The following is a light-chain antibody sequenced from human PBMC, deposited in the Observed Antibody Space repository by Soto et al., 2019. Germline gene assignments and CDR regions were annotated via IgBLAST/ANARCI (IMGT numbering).Light chain of an antibody. Sequence: EIVLTQSPATLSLSPGERATLSCRASQSVNNYLAWYQQKPGQAPRLLIYDISNRATGIPARFSGSGSGTDFTLTISSLVPEDVAVYYCQQRSNWTFGQGTRVEIK. V-gene: IGKV3-11*01. CDR1: QSVNNY. CDR2: DIS. CDR3: QQRSNWT. J-gene: IGKJ1*01.